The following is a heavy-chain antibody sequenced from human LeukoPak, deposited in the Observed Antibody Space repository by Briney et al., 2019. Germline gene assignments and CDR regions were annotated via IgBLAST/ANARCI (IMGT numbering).Heavy chain of an antibody. J-gene: IGHJ1*01. CDR3: ARCRDSVSYNLLGY. Sequence: GGSLRLSCAASGFTFSSNAIHWVRQAPGKGLEWVAVIWSDGSNKYYADSVKGRFTISRDNSKNTLYLQMNSLRAEDTAVYYCARCRDSVSYNLLGYWGQGSLVTVSS. V-gene: IGHV3-33*08. CDR2: IWSDGSNK. D-gene: IGHD1-26*01. CDR1: GFTFSSNA.